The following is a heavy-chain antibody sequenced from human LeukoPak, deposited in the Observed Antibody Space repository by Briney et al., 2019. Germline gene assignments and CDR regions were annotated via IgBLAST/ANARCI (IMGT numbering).Heavy chain of an antibody. V-gene: IGHV4-34*01. D-gene: IGHD4-17*01. CDR3: ARMRAEGTVTTPLWYYYGMDV. CDR1: GGSFSGYY. Sequence: PSETLSLTCAVYGGSFSGYYWSWIRQPPGKGLEWIGEINHSGSTNYNPSLKSRVTISVDTSKNQFSLKLSSVTAADTAVYYCARMRAEGTVTTPLWYYYGMDVWGQGTTVTVSS. CDR2: INHSGST. J-gene: IGHJ6*02.